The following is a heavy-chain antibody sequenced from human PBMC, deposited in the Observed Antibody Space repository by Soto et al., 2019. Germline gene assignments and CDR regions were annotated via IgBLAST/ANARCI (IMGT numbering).Heavy chain of an antibody. CDR2: INHSGST. CDR1: GGSFSGYF. CDR3: ARGRLHLGELSHNYLDF. V-gene: IGHV4-34*01. Sequence: SETLSLTCAVYGGSFSGYFWSWIRQSPGKGLEWIGEINHSGSTNYIPSLKSRVTISVDTSKNQFSLKLSSVTAADTAVYYCARGRLHLGELSHNYLDFWGQGTLVTVSS. D-gene: IGHD3-16*02. J-gene: IGHJ4*02.